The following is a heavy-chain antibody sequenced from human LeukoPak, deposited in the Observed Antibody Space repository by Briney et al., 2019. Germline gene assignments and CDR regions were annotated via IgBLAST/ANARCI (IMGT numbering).Heavy chain of an antibody. CDR2: MNPNSGNT. CDR3: ARGGVEIYGTNYYYGMDV. J-gene: IGHJ6*02. Sequence: ASVKVSCKASGYTFTSYDINWVRQATGQGLEWMGCMNPNSGNTGYAQKFQGRVTMTRNTSISTAYMELSSLRSEDTAVYYCARGGVEIYGTNYYYGMDVWGQGTTVTVSS. D-gene: IGHD4-17*01. CDR1: GYTFTSYD. V-gene: IGHV1-8*01.